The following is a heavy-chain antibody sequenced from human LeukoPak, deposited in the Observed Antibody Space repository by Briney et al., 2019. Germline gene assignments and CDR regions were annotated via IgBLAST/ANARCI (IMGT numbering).Heavy chain of an antibody. Sequence: ASVKVSCKASGGTFISYAISWVRQAPGQGLEWMGGIIPIFGTANYAQKFQGRVTITADESTSTAYMELSSLRSEDTAVYCCARGDIVVVPAAANYYYYYGMDVWGQGTTVTVSS. CDR1: GGTFISYA. CDR2: IIPIFGTA. D-gene: IGHD2-2*01. J-gene: IGHJ6*02. V-gene: IGHV1-69*13. CDR3: ARGDIVVVPAAANYYYYYGMDV.